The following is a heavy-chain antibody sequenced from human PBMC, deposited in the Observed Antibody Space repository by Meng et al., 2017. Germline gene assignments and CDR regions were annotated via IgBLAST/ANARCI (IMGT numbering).Heavy chain of an antibody. CDR3: AKNSVSSGYHYRD. V-gene: IGHV3-23*01. J-gene: IGHJ4*02. Sequence: GGSLRLSCAASGFTFSSYAMSWVRQAPGKGLEWVSAISGSGGSTYYADSVKGRFTISRDNSKNTLYLQMNSLRGEDTAIYYCAKNSVSSGYHYRDWGQGTLVTVSS. CDR2: ISGSGGST. D-gene: IGHD3-22*01. CDR1: GFTFSSYA.